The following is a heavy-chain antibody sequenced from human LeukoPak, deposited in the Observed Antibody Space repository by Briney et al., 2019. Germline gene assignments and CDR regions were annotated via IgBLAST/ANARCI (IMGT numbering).Heavy chain of an antibody. J-gene: IGHJ5*02. CDR2: IYYSGST. CDR3: ARAYSSWYSPSANNWFDP. Sequence: SQTLSLTCTVSGGSISSGGYYWSWIRQHPGKGLEWIGYIYYSGSTYYNPSLKSRVTISVDTSKNQFSLKLSSESAADTAVYYCARAYSSWYSPSANNWFDPWGQGTLVTVSS. D-gene: IGHD6-13*01. V-gene: IGHV4-31*03. CDR1: GGSISSGGYY.